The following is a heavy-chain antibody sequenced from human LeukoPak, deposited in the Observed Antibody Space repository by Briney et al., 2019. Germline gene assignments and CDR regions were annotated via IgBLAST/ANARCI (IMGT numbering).Heavy chain of an antibody. CDR3: ARGREIHGGSDTNIDDY. CDR2: ISPRSGDT. D-gene: IGHD3-10*01. CDR1: GYTFTDYY. V-gene: IGHV1-2*02. Sequence: ASAEVSCKTSGYTFTDYYMHWVRQAPGQGLEWMGWISPRSGDTSYAQQFQGRVTMTRDTSINTVDMDLSGLTSDDTAVFYCARGREIHGGSDTNIDDYWGQGTLVTVNS. J-gene: IGHJ4*02.